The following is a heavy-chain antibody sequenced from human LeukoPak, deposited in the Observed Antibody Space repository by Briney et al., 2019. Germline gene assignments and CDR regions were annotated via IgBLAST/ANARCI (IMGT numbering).Heavy chain of an antibody. Sequence: SETLSLTCTVSGGSTSSDHWSWIRQPPEKGLEWIGCISYRGSTNYNPSLKSRVTISIDTSKKHFSLKLTSVTAADTAVYYCAREGGFYRPLDYSGQGTLVTVSS. CDR2: ISYRGST. J-gene: IGHJ4*02. CDR3: AREGGFYRPLDY. D-gene: IGHD6-25*01. CDR1: GGSTSSDH. V-gene: IGHV4-59*12.